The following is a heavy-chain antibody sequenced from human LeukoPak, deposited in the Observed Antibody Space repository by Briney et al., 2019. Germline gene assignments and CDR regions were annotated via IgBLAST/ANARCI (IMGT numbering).Heavy chain of an antibody. Sequence: GASVKVSCKASGGTFSSYAISWVRQAPGQGLEWMGGIIPIFGTANCAQKFQGRVTITADESTSTAYMELSSLRSEDTAVYYCARGNTPYYYDSSGSTPTSFDYWGQGTLVTVSS. D-gene: IGHD3-22*01. CDR3: ARGNTPYYYDSSGSTPTSFDY. CDR1: GGTFSSYA. J-gene: IGHJ4*02. CDR2: IIPIFGTA. V-gene: IGHV1-69*13.